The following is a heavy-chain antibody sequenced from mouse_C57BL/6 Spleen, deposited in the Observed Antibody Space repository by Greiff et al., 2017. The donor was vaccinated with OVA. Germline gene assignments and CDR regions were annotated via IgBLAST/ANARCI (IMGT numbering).Heavy chain of an antibody. D-gene: IGHD4-1*01. Sequence: EVQLQQSGPELVKPGASGKGAWKASFYSFTCYYMNWVKQSPEKSLEWIGEINPSTGGTTYNEKFKAKATLTVDKSSSTAYMQLKSLTSADSAVYYCARSSNWDRGVDYWGQGTTVTVSS. CDR3: ARSSNWDRGVDY. V-gene: IGHV1-42*01. J-gene: IGHJ2*01. CDR1: FYSFTCYY. CDR2: INPSTGGT.